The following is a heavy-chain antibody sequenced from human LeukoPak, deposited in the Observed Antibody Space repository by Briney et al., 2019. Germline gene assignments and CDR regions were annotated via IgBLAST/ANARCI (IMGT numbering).Heavy chain of an antibody. CDR1: GFTFSSYW. J-gene: IGHJ6*04. CDR2: ISSSGSTI. V-gene: IGHV3-48*04. Sequence: GGFLRLSCAASGFTFSSYWMNWVRQAPGKGLEWVSYISSSGSTIYYADSVKGRFTISRDNAKNSLYLQMNSLRAEDTAVYYCAELGITMIGGVWGKGTTVTISS. CDR3: AELGITMIGGV. D-gene: IGHD3-10*02.